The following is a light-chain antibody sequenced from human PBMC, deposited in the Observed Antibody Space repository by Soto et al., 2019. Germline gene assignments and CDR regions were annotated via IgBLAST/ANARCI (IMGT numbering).Light chain of an antibody. CDR1: TRHRSYA. J-gene: IGLJ2*01. CDR2: LNPDGTH. CDR3: QTWGTAMVV. V-gene: IGLV4-69*01. Sequence: QLVLTQSPSASASLGASVKLTCTLSTRHRSYAIAWHQHQPEKGPRFLMTLNPDGTHRKGDGIPDRFSGSSSGAERCLTISSLQSEDEADYYCQTWGTAMVVFGGGTKVTVL.